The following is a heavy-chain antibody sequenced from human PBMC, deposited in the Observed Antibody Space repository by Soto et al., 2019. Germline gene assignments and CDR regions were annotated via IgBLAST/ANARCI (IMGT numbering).Heavy chain of an antibody. Sequence: PGESLKISCKGSGHYFSSYWIGWARQMPGKGLEWMGIVYPGDSDTRYDPSFQGQVTISADKSVSTAYLQWNSLKASDTAIYYCAIRLHSSGYYFDYWGRGTLVTVSS. D-gene: IGHD3-22*01. V-gene: IGHV5-51*01. CDR1: GHYFSSYW. CDR3: AIRLHSSGYYFDY. J-gene: IGHJ4*02. CDR2: VYPGDSDT.